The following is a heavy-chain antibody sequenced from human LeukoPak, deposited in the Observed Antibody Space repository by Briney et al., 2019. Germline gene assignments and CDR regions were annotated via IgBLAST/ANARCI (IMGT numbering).Heavy chain of an antibody. D-gene: IGHD6-13*01. Sequence: SETLSLTCGVSGRSIRPYYWTSVRQPPGKGLEWLSYIYYSGDTRYNPSLKSRVTMSVDTSKNQFSLKLSSVTAADTAVYYCARMGRGSSWLLFDLWGRGTLVTVSS. J-gene: IGHJ2*01. CDR2: IYYSGDT. CDR1: GRSIRPYY. V-gene: IGHV4-59*01. CDR3: ARMGRGSSWLLFDL.